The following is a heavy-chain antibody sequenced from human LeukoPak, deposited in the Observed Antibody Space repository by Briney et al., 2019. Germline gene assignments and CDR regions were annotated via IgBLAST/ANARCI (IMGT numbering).Heavy chain of an antibody. Sequence: GGSLRLSCAASGFTFSSFGMNWVRQAPGKGLEWVSSISTSSSYIYYADSLKGRFTISRDNAKNSLYLQMNSLRAEDTAVYYCARRRDSGSLQHFDYWGQGTLVTVSS. CDR2: ISTSSSYI. J-gene: IGHJ4*02. D-gene: IGHD1-26*01. CDR3: ARRRDSGSLQHFDY. V-gene: IGHV3-21*01. CDR1: GFTFSSFG.